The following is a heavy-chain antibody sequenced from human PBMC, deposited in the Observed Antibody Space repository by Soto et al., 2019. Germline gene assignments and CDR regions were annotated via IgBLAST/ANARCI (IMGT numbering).Heavy chain of an antibody. D-gene: IGHD1-26*01. J-gene: IGHJ4*02. V-gene: IGHV1-2*02. CDR3: ARAGWYSGSYGYFDY. Sequence: ASVKVSCKASGYIFTDYYMHWVRQAPGQGLEWMGWINPNSGGTNYAQKLQGRVTMTTDTSTSTAYMELRSLRSDDTAVYYCARAGWYSGSYGYFDYWGQGTLVTVSS. CDR2: INPNSGGT. CDR1: GYIFTDYY.